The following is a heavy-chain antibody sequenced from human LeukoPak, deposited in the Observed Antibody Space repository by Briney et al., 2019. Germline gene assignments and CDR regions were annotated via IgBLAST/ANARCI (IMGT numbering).Heavy chain of an antibody. D-gene: IGHD2-8*01. CDR3: ARERCTNGVCPYYFDY. Sequence: GGSLRLSCAASGFTFTSYAMHWVRQAPGKGLVWVSRINSDGSSTSYADSVKGRFTISRDNAKNTLYLQMNSLRAEDTAVYYCARERCTNGVCPYYFDYWGQGTLVTVSS. J-gene: IGHJ4*02. V-gene: IGHV3-74*01. CDR1: GFTFTSYA. CDR2: INSDGSST.